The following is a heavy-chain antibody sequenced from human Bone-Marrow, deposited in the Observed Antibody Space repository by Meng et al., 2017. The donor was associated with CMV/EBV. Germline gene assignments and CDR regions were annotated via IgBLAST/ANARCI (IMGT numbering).Heavy chain of an antibody. D-gene: IGHD2-15*01. CDR2: ISHSGTT. CDR3: ARQNYHKWFGELLVVLTGNWFDP. V-gene: IGHV4-31*03. CDR1: GASINSGPYY. Sequence: SETLSLTCTVSGASINSGPYYWTWIRQDPGKGLEWIGYISHSGTTHYNPSLMSRLMISVDTSKNQFSQRLTSVTAADTAVYYVARQNYHKWFGELLVVLTGNWFDPWGQGTLVTVSS. J-gene: IGHJ5*02.